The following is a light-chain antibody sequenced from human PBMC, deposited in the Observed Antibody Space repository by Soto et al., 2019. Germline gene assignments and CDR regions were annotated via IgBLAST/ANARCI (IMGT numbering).Light chain of an antibody. V-gene: IGKV3-11*01. Sequence: EIVLTQSPATLYLSPGERATLSCRTSQSFSSYLAWYQQKPGQAPRLLIYDASKRATGIPARFSGRGSGTDFTHTTSSLEPEDFAVYYCQQRSNWPPVITFGPGTRLEIK. CDR2: DAS. J-gene: IGKJ5*01. CDR3: QQRSNWPPVIT. CDR1: QSFSSY.